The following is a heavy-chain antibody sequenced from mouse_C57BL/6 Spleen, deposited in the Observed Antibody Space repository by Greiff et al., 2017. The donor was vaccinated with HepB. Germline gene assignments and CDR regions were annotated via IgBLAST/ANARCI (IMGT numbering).Heavy chain of an antibody. J-gene: IGHJ2*01. CDR1: GYSITSGYD. D-gene: IGHD1-1*01. V-gene: IGHV3-1*01. CDR3: AREAYGSSFDY. CDR2: ISYSGST. Sequence: VQLQQSGPGMVKPSQSLSLTCTVTGYSITSGYDWHWIRHFPGNKLEWMGYISYSGSTNYNPSLKSRISITHDTSKNHFFLKLNSVTTEDTATYYCAREAYGSSFDYWGQGTTLTVSS.